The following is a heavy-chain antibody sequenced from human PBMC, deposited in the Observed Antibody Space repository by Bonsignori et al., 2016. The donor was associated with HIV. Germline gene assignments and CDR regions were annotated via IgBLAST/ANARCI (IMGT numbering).Heavy chain of an antibody. D-gene: IGHD2-15*01. J-gene: IGHJ3*02. V-gene: IGHV3-23*01. Sequence: GESLKISCAASGFTFANYAMSWVRQAPGKGLEWVSAISGNGYDTYYADSVRGRFTIYRDNSKNTLYLQMNSLGAEDTAIYYCANGVRGYCSGSSCHAYDMWGQGTMVTVSS. CDR2: ISGNGYDT. CDR3: ANGVRGYCSGSSCHAYDM. CDR1: GFTFANYA.